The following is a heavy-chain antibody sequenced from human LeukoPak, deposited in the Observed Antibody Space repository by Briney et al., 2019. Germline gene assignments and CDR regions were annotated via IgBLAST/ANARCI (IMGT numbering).Heavy chain of an antibody. CDR2: IYHSGST. CDR1: GGSISSGGYS. V-gene: IGHV4-30-2*02. CDR3: ARPSSTSYYYYGMDV. Sequence: SETLSLTCVVSGGSISSGGYSWSWIRQPPGKGLEWIGYIYHSGSTNYNPSLKSRVTISVDTSKNQFSLKLSSVTAADTAVYYCARPSSTSYYYYGMDVWGQGTTVTVSS. D-gene: IGHD2-2*01. J-gene: IGHJ6*02.